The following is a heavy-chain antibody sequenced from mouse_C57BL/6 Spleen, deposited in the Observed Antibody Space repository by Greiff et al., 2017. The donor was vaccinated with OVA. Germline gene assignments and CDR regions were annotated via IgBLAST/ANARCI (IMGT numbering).Heavy chain of an antibody. CDR3: ARRAYYDLAY. CDR1: GYTFTSYW. CDR2: IDPSDSYT. J-gene: IGHJ3*01. V-gene: IGHV1-50*01. Sequence: QVQLQQPGAELVKPGASVKLSCKASGYTFTSYWMQWVKQRPGQGLEWIGEIDPSDSYTNYTQKFKGKATLTVDTSSSTAYMQLSSLTSEDAAVYYCARRAYYDLAYWGQGTLVTVSA. D-gene: IGHD2-10*01.